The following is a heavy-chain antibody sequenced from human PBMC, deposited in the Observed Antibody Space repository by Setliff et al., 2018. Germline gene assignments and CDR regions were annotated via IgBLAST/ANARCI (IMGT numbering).Heavy chain of an antibody. D-gene: IGHD2-2*01. Sequence: GESLKISCKGSGYSFTTYWIGWVRQMPGKGLEWMGIIYPGDSNTRYSPPFQGQVTISADKAINTAYLQWNSLQASDTAMYYCARQGCSSTSCHSINYLGQGTLVTVSS. CDR1: GYSFTTYW. J-gene: IGHJ4*02. V-gene: IGHV5-51*01. CDR2: IYPGDSNT. CDR3: ARQGCSSTSCHSINY.